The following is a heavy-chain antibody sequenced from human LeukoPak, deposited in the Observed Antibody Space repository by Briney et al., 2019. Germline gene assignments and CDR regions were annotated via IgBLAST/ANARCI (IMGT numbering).Heavy chain of an antibody. V-gene: IGHV5-51*01. J-gene: IGHJ5*02. CDR1: GYTFTTYW. Sequence: GESLKISCQASGYTFTTYWIGWVRQLPGKGLEWMAIIHPSDSDTRYSPSFQGQVTISVDKSISTVYLHWNSLKASDTAMYYCARRLDAAAAHNWFDPWGQGTLVTVSS. CDR2: IHPSDSDT. CDR3: ARRLDAAAAHNWFDP. D-gene: IGHD6-13*01.